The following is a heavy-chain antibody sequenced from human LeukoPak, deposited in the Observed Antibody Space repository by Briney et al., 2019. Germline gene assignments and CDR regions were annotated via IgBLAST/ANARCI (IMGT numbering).Heavy chain of an antibody. CDR2: VYDSGTT. Sequence: SETLSLTCTVSGGSISRYYWSWIRQSPGKGLEWIGYVYDSGTTNYNPSLKSRVTISVDTSKNQFSLKLTSVTAADTAVYYCARHPGIQLWIDCWGQGTLVTVSS. V-gene: IGHV4-59*08. CDR3: ARHPGIQLWIDC. CDR1: GGSISRYY. D-gene: IGHD5-18*01. J-gene: IGHJ4*02.